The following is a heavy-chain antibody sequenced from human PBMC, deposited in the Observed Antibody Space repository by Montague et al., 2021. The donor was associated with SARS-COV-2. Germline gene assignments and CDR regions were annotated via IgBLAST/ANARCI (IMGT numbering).Heavy chain of an antibody. D-gene: IGHD1-14*01. CDR3: ARHHISTMYGYSWFDP. Sequence: SETLSLTCTVSGGSLSSYYWSWIRQPPGKGLEWIGYVHYSGKTKSNPSLQNPISISLDASKNQFYLSLTSVTSADAAVYYCARHHISTMYGYSWFDPWGRGTLVTVSS. J-gene: IGHJ5*02. CDR2: VHYSGKT. V-gene: IGHV4-59*01. CDR1: GGSLSSYY.